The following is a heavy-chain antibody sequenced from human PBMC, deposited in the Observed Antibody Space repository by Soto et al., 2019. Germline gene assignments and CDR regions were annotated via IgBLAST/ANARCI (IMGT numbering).Heavy chain of an antibody. J-gene: IGHJ5*02. D-gene: IGHD3-16*02. Sequence: SETLSLTRTVSGGSISSYYWSWIRQPPGKGLEWIGYIYYSGSTNYNPSLKSRVTISVDTSKNQFSLKLSSVTAADTDVYYCEQNARPYVWGIYHAYTWFAPGGQATRVTVS. CDR2: IYYSGST. CDR1: GGSISSYY. V-gene: IGHV4-59*01. CDR3: EQNARPYVWGIYHAYTWFAP.